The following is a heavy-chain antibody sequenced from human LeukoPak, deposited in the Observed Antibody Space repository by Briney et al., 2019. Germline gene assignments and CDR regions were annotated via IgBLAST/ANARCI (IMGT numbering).Heavy chain of an antibody. Sequence: GGSPRLSCAASGFTFSSYEMNWVRQAPGKGLEWVSYISSSGSTIYYADSVKGRFTISRDNAKNSLYLQMNSLRAEDTAVYYCARDPEDTAMVSFDYWGQGTLVTVSS. V-gene: IGHV3-48*03. D-gene: IGHD5-18*01. CDR3: ARDPEDTAMVSFDY. CDR1: GFTFSSYE. J-gene: IGHJ4*02. CDR2: ISSSGSTI.